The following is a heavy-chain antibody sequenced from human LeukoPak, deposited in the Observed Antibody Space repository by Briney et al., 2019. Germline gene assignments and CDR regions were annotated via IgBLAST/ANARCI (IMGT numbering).Heavy chain of an antibody. CDR2: INPSGGST. CDR1: EYTFTSYY. J-gene: IGHJ5*02. D-gene: IGHD1-26*01. CDR3: ARGGVGATTYVWFDP. V-gene: IGHV1-46*01. Sequence: ASVKVSCKASEYTFTSYYINWVRQAPGQGLECMGIINPSGGSTSYAQKFQGRVTMTRDMPTSTVYMELSSLRSEDTAVYYCARGGVGATTYVWFDPWGQGTLVTVSS.